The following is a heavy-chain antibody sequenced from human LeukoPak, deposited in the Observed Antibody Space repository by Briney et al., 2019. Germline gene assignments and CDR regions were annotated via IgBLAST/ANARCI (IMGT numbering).Heavy chain of an antibody. V-gene: IGHV3-48*01. CDR1: GFTFSSYS. CDR2: ISSSSSTI. CDR3: ARGSGSPSY. Sequence: GGSLRLSCAASGFTFSSYSMNWVRQAPGKGLEWVSYISSSSSTIYYADSVKGRFTISRDNAKNSLYLQMNSLRAEDTAVYYCARGSGSPSYWGQGTLVTVSS. D-gene: IGHD3-10*01. J-gene: IGHJ4*02.